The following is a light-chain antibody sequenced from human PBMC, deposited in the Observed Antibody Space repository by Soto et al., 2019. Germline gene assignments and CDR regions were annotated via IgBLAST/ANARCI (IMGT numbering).Light chain of an antibody. CDR1: QSVSSTY. CDR2: GAS. J-gene: IGKJ1*01. V-gene: IGKV3-20*01. CDR3: QQFRNWPWT. Sequence: EILLTQSPGSLSLSPGERATLSCRASQSVSSTYLAWYQQKPGRAPRLLIYGASSRATGIPSRFSGSGSGTDFTLTITRLEPEDFAVYYCQQFRNWPWTFGQGTKVEVK.